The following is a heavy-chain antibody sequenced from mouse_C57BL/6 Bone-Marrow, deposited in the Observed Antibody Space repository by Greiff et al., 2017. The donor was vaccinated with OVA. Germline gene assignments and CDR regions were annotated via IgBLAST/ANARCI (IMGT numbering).Heavy chain of an antibody. CDR1: GYTFTNYW. D-gene: IGHD2-3*01. J-gene: IGHJ2*01. CDR2: IYPGGGYT. V-gene: IGHV1-63*01. CDR3: ARSEDGYLLFDY. Sequence: QVQLQQSGAELVRPGTSVKMSCKASGYTFTNYWIGWAKQRPGHGLEWIGDIYPGGGYTNYNEKFKGKATLTADKSSSTAYMQFSSLTSDDSAIYYCARSEDGYLLFDYWGQGTTLTVSS.